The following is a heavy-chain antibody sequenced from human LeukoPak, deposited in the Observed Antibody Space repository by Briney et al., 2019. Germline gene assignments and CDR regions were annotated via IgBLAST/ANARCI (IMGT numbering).Heavy chain of an antibody. CDR1: GYTFSGYY. Sequence: ASVKVSCKASGYTFSGYYMHWVRQAPGQGLEWMGWINANSGGTNYAQKFQGRVTMTRDTSISTVYMELTRLTSDDTAVYYCARGTQLWLGYWGQGTLVIVSS. J-gene: IGHJ4*02. D-gene: IGHD5-18*01. V-gene: IGHV1-2*02. CDR3: ARGTQLWLGY. CDR2: INANSGGT.